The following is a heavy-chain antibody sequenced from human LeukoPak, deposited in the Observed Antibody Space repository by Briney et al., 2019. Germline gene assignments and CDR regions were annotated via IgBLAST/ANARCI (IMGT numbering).Heavy chain of an antibody. CDR3: ARAATQNWFDP. CDR1: GFTFSSYA. CDR2: ISYDGSNK. D-gene: IGHD2-15*01. V-gene: IGHV3-30*04. Sequence: PGGSLRLSCAASGFTFSSYAMHWVRQAPGKGLEWVAVISYDGSNKYYADSVKGRFTISRDNSKNTLYLQMNSLRGDDTAVYYCARAATQNWFDPWGQGTLVTVSS. J-gene: IGHJ5*02.